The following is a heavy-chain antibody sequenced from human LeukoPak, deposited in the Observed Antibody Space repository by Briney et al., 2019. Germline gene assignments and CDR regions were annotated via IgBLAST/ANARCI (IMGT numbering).Heavy chain of an antibody. V-gene: IGHV5-51*01. CDR1: GYSITNYW. D-gene: IGHD6-19*01. CDR2: IYPGDSDT. Sequence: GESLKIPRKGSGYSITNYWIGWVRQMPGKGLEWMGIIYPGDSDTKYSPPFQGQVTISADKSISTAYLQWSSLKASDSAMYYCVRRLAVANVGYFDYWGQGTPVTVSS. CDR3: VRRLAVANVGYFDY. J-gene: IGHJ4*02.